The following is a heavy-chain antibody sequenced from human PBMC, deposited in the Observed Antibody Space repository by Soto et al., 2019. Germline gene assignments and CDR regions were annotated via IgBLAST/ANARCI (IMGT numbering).Heavy chain of an antibody. V-gene: IGHV1-69*13. Sequence: GASVKVSCKASGGTFSSYAISWVRQAPGQGLEWMGGIIPIFGTANYAQKFQGRVTITADESTSTAYMELGSLRSEDTAVYYCARGITGKGYSYGYFFGYYYGMDVWGQGTTVTVSS. CDR3: ARGITGKGYSYGYFFGYYYGMDV. CDR1: GGTFSSYA. J-gene: IGHJ6*02. D-gene: IGHD5-18*01. CDR2: IIPIFGTA.